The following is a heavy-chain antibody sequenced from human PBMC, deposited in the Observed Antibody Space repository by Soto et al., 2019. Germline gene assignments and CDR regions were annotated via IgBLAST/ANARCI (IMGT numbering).Heavy chain of an antibody. V-gene: IGHV4-59*08. CDR3: ATCSWSYYNCYYYYYMDV. CDR1: GGSISSYY. J-gene: IGHJ6*03. D-gene: IGHD3-10*02. CDR2: IYYSGST. Sequence: TSETLSLTCTVSGGSISSYYWSWIRQPQGKGLEWIGDIYYSGSTNYNPSLKSRVTISVDTSKNQFSLKLSSVTAADTAVYYCATCSWSYYNCYYYYYMDVWGKGTTVTVSS.